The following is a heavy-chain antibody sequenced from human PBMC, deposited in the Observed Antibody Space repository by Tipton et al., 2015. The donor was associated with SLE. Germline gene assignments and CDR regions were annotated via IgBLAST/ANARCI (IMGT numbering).Heavy chain of an antibody. CDR1: PYSIISGFY. D-gene: IGHD3-16*02. Sequence: TLSLTCTVSPYSIISGFYCVWIRQPPGKGPEWLGSFSPTGNPYYNPSLRSRVTMSGDTSKNQFSVSLSSVTAADTAVYYCARAGELSLYLDSWGQGALVTVSS. V-gene: IGHV4-38-2*02. J-gene: IGHJ4*02. CDR2: FSPTGNP. CDR3: ARAGELSLYLDS.